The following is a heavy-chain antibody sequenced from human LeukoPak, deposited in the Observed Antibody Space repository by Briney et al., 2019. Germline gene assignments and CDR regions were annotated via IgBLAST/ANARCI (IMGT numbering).Heavy chain of an antibody. V-gene: IGHV3-23*01. Sequence: GGSLRLSCAASGFTFSSHGMHWVRQAPGRGLEWVSTINPSGSNTYYADSVKGRFTISRDNSKNTLYLQMNSLRAEDTAVYYCAKREMAVRAFDFWGQGTLVAVSS. D-gene: IGHD6-19*01. J-gene: IGHJ4*02. CDR2: INPSGSNT. CDR1: GFTFSSHG. CDR3: AKREMAVRAFDF.